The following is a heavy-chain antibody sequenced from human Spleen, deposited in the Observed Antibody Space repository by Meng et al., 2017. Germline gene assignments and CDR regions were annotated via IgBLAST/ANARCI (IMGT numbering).Heavy chain of an antibody. CDR2: IYTSVST. CDR1: GGSISTGSYY. V-gene: IGHV4-61*02. D-gene: IGHD4-17*01. CDR3: ARDLYYMTTNWFDP. Sequence: SETLSLTCTGPGGSISTGSYYWSWIRQPAGKGLEWIGRIYTSVSTNYNPSLKSRVTISADTSKNQFSLKLSSVTAADTAVYYCARDLYYMTTNWFDPWGQGTLVTVSS. J-gene: IGHJ5*02.